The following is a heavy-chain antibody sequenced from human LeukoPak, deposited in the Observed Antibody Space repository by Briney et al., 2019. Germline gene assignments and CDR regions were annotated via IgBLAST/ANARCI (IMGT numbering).Heavy chain of an antibody. CDR3: ASLYGDYVSSDY. J-gene: IGHJ4*02. D-gene: IGHD4-17*01. CDR1: GYTFTDYY. CDR2: IDPNGGGT. Sequence: ASVTVSCMSSGYTFTDYYMHWVRRAPGQGVEGMGWIDPNGGGTKYAQKFQGRVTMTRDTSISTAYMELSRLRSDDTAVYYCASLYGDYVSSDYWGQGTLVSVSS. V-gene: IGHV1-2*02.